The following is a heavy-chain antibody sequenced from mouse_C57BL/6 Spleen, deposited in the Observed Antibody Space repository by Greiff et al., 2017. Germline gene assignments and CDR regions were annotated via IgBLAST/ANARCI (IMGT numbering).Heavy chain of an antibody. J-gene: IGHJ2*01. CDR1: GYTFTDYE. V-gene: IGHV1-15*01. D-gene: IGHD2-5*01. CDR2: IDPETGGT. Sequence: QVQLQQPGAELVRPGASVTLSCKASGYTFTDYEMHWVKQTPVHGLEWIGAIDPETGGTAYNQKFKGKAILTADKSSSTAYMELRSLTSEASAVYYCTRSRYSNYFDYWGQGTTLTVSS. CDR3: TRSRYSNYFDY.